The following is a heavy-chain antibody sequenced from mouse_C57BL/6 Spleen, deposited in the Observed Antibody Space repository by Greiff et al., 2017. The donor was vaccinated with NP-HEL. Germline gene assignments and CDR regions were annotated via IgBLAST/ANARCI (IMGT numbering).Heavy chain of an antibody. D-gene: IGHD1-1*01. J-gene: IGHJ4*01. CDR2: INPNNGGT. CDR1: GYTFTDYN. Sequence: VQLQQSGPELVKPGASVKIPCKASGYTFTDYNMDWVKQSHGKSLEWIGDINPNNGGTIYNQKFKGKATLTVDKSSSTAYMELRSLTSEDTAVYYCARAEDYYYGSRVYYYAMDYWGQGTSVTVSS. CDR3: ARAEDYYYGSRVYYYAMDY. V-gene: IGHV1-18*01.